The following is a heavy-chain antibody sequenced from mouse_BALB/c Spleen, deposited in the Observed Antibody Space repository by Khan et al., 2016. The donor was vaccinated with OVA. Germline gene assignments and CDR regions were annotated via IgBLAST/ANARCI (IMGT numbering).Heavy chain of an antibody. CDR2: ISGDSSTI. D-gene: IGHD1-1*01. V-gene: IGHV5-17*02. Sequence: VQLKESGGGLVQPGGSRKLSCAASGFTFSSYGMHWVRQAPEKGLEWVAYISGDSSTIYYADTVKGRFTISRDNPKNTLFLQMTSLRSEDTAMYYCATSYYYGYYFDYWGQGTTLTVSS. CDR3: ATSYYYGYYFDY. CDR1: GFTFSSYG. J-gene: IGHJ2*01.